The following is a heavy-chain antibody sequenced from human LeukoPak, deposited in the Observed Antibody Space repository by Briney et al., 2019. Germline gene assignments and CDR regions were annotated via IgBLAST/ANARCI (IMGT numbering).Heavy chain of an antibody. Sequence: GSSLRLSCAPSGHPYEVYAMHWPRDARGKGVEWVSGISWYRDTIDYADSVKGPFNISRDNAKKSLYLQMNSLRAEDTALYSCAKGSAPREDYRSDCWGQGALVTVAS. V-gene: IGHV3-9*01. CDR1: GHPYEVYA. CDR2: ISWYRDTI. J-gene: IGHJ4*02. CDR3: AKGSAPREDYRSDC. D-gene: IGHD4-11*01.